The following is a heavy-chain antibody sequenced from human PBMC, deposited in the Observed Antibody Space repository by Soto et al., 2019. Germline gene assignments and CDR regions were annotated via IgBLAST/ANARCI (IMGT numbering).Heavy chain of an antibody. V-gene: IGHV3-23*01. CDR1: GFTFSSYA. D-gene: IGHD5-18*01. J-gene: IGHJ4*02. CDR3: AKGGGIIDTAIFNY. CDR2: ISGSGGST. Sequence: PGGSLRLSCAASGFTFSSYAMSWVRQAPGKGLEWVSAISGSGGSTYYADSVKGRFTISRDNSKSTLYLQMNSLRAEDTAVYYCAKGGGIIDTAIFNYWGQGTLVTVSS.